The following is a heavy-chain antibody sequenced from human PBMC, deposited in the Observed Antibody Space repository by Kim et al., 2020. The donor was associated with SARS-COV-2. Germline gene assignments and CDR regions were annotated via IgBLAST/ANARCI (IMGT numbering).Heavy chain of an antibody. V-gene: IGHV2-5*01. J-gene: IGHJ4*02. Sequence: KRYSPSLKRRLTITKDTSKNQVVLTMTNMDPVDTATYYCARIPAVGYYDFWGQGALVTVSS. CDR3: ARIPAVGYYDF. CDR2: K. D-gene: IGHD6-13*01.